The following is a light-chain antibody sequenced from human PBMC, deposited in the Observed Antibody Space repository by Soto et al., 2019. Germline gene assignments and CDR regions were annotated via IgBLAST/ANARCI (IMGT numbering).Light chain of an antibody. J-gene: IGKJ1*01. CDR1: QTISNY. CDR3: QQYYISAT. CDR2: RSS. Sequence: DIQMTQSPSTLSASVGDRVTITCRASQTISNYLTWYQQRPGKAPKLLIYRSSILQNGVPSRISGRGSGTEITLTIRSLQPDDFETYYCQQYYISATFGQGPRVEI. V-gene: IGKV1-5*03.